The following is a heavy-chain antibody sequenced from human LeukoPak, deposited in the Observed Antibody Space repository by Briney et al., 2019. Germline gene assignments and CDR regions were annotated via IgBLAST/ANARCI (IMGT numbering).Heavy chain of an antibody. CDR2: ISWNSGSI. CDR1: GFTFDDYA. Sequence: GGSLRLSCAASGFTFDDYAMHWVRQAPGKGLEWVSGISWNSGSIGYADSVKGRFTISRDNAKNSLYLQMNSLRAEDTALYYCAKDGGYSSGWEYFDYWGQGTLVTVSS. CDR3: AKDGGYSSGWEYFDY. J-gene: IGHJ4*02. D-gene: IGHD6-19*01. V-gene: IGHV3-9*01.